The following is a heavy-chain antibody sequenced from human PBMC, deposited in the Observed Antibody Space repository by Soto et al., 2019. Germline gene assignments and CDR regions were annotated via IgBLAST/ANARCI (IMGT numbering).Heavy chain of an antibody. J-gene: IGHJ4*02. Sequence: SETLSLTCNVSGGSITGYHWSLLRQPPGKGLEWIGYISNSGSTNYNPSLESRVTISVETSKNQISLNLIFVTAADTAVYYCAATPRYWGQGTLVTVSS. CDR1: GGSITGYH. CDR3: AATPRY. V-gene: IGHV4-59*01. CDR2: ISNSGST.